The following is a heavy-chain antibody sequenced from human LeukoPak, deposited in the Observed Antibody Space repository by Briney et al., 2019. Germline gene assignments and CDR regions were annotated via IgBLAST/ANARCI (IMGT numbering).Heavy chain of an antibody. D-gene: IGHD6-6*01. J-gene: IGHJ4*02. CDR3: ARRGSSSSEDY. CDR2: VYYIGST. Sequence: SETLSLTCTVSGGSISSSYWSWIRQPPGKGLEWIGYVYYIGSTNYNPSLKGRVTISVDTSKNQFSLKLSSVTAADTAVYYCARRGSSSSEDYWGQGTLVTVSS. V-gene: IGHV4-59*01. CDR1: GGSISSSY.